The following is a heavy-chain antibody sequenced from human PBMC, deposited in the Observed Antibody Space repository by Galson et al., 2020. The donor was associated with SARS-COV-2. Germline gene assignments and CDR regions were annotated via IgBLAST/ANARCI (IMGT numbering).Heavy chain of an antibody. CDR2: IYYSGST. Sequence: SETLSLTCTVSGGSISSYYWSWIRQPPGKGLEWIGYIYYSGSTNYNPSLKSRVTISVDTSKNQFSLKLSSVTAADTAVYYCARQKLSAAKYYYYMDVWGKGTTVTVSS. D-gene: IGHD3-16*02. V-gene: IGHV4-59*08. CDR3: ARQKLSAAKYYYYMDV. CDR1: GGSISSYY. J-gene: IGHJ6*03.